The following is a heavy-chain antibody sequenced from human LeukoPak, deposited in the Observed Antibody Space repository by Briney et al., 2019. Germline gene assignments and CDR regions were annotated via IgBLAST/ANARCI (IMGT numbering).Heavy chain of an antibody. V-gene: IGHV4-59*01. Sequence: SETLSLTCTVFGGSISSYYWSWIRQPPGKGLEWIGYIYYSGSTNSNPSLKSRVSISVDTSKNQFSLKLSSVTAADTAVFYCARGGTRAFDIWGQGTMVTVSS. J-gene: IGHJ3*02. CDR1: GGSISSYY. CDR3: ARGGTRAFDI. D-gene: IGHD1-1*01. CDR2: IYYSGST.